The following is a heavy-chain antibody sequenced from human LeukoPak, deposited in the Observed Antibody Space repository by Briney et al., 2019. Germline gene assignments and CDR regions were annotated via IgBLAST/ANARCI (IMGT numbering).Heavy chain of an antibody. V-gene: IGHV4-30-4*08. J-gene: IGHJ3*02. CDR3: ARELRYSGYDSYGGYSGSYDAFDI. Sequence: TLSLTCTVSGGSISSGDYYWSWIRQPPGKGLEWIGYIYYSGSTYYNPSLKSRVTISVDTSKNQFSLKLSSVTAADTAVYYCARELRYSGYDSYGGYSGSYDAFDIWGQGTMVTVSS. D-gene: IGHD1-26*01. CDR2: IYYSGST. CDR1: GGSISSGDYY.